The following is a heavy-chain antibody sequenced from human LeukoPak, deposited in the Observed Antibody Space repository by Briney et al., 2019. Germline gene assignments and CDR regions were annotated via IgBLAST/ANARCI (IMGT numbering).Heavy chain of an antibody. CDR3: ARHGYNYALDY. D-gene: IGHD5-18*01. Sequence: SETLSLTCTVSGGSISSSSYYWGWIRQPPGKGLEWIGSIYYSGSTYYNPSLKSRVTISVDTSKNQFSLKLSSVTAADTAVYYCARHGYNYALDYWGQGTLVTVSS. J-gene: IGHJ4*02. CDR2: IYYSGST. CDR1: GGSISSSSYY. V-gene: IGHV4-39*01.